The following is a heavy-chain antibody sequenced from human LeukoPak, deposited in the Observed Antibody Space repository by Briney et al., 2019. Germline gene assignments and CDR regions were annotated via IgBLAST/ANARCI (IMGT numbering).Heavy chain of an antibody. D-gene: IGHD3-3*01. CDR2: INPNSGGS. V-gene: IGHV1-2*02. CDR1: GYTFRVYY. J-gene: IGHJ4*02. Sequence: ASVNVSCKASGYTFRVYYIHWVRQAPGPGLEWMGWINPNSGGSNYAQKFKGRVSMTRDTSISTAYMELSSLRSDDTAIYYCARQGKDFWTGLKYYFDDWGQGTLVTVSS. CDR3: ARQGKDFWTGLKYYFDD.